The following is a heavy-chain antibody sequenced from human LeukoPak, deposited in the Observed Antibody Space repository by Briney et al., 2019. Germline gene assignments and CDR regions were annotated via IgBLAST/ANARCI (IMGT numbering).Heavy chain of an antibody. CDR1: GGSFSGYY. D-gene: IGHD3-22*01. V-gene: IGHV4-34*01. J-gene: IGHJ4*02. CDR3: AKRVAGNYHDSSGYHFDY. CDR2: INHSGST. Sequence: SETLSLTCAVYGGSFSGYYWSWIRQPPGKGLEWIGEINHSGSTNYNPSLESRVTISVDTSKNQFSLKLSSLTVADTAVYYCAKRVAGNYHDSSGYHFDYWGQGTLVTVSS.